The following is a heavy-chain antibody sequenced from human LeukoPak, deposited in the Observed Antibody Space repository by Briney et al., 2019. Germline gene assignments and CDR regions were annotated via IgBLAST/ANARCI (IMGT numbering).Heavy chain of an antibody. D-gene: IGHD5-18*01. CDR3: AKDRRYSYGSYYFDC. CDR2: ISGSGGST. CDR1: GFTFSSYA. Sequence: GGSLRLSCAASGFTFSSYAMSWVRQAPGKGLEWVSAISGSGGSTYYADSVKGRFTISRDNSKNTLYLQMNSLRAEDTAVYYCAKDRRYSYGSYYFDCWGQGTLVTVSS. J-gene: IGHJ4*02. V-gene: IGHV3-23*01.